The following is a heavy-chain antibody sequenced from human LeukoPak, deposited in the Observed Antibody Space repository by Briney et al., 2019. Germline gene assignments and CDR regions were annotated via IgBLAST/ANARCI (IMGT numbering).Heavy chain of an antibody. CDR3: ATFGMGIAAAGTSDY. J-gene: IGHJ4*02. D-gene: IGHD6-13*01. CDR1: GGSISSSTYY. Sequence: SETLSLTCTVSGGSISSSTYYWGWIRQAPGKGLEWIGSIYYSGSTYYSPSLKSRVTISVDTSKNQFSLKLSSVTAADTAVYYCATFGMGIAAAGTSDYWGQGTLVTVSS. V-gene: IGHV4-39*07. CDR2: IYYSGST.